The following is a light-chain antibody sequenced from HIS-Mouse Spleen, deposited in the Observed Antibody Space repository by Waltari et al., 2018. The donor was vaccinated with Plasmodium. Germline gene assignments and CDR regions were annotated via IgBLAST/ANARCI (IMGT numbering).Light chain of an antibody. Sequence: QSALTQPPSASGSPGQSVTIPCTGPSSDVGGYNYVPWYQQHPGKAPKLMIYEVSQRPSGVPDRFSGSKSGNTASLTVSGLQAEDEADYYCSSYAGSNNLVFGGGTKLTVL. CDR1: SSDVGGYNY. V-gene: IGLV2-8*01. J-gene: IGLJ2*01. CDR2: EVS. CDR3: SSYAGSNNLV.